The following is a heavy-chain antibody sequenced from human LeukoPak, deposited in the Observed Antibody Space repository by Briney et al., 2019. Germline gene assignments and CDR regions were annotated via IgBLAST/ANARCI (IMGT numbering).Heavy chain of an antibody. D-gene: IGHD3-3*01. Sequence: ASVKVSCKASGYTFTGYYMHWVRQAPGQGLEWMGRINPNSGGTNYAQKFQGRVTMTTDTSTSTAYMELRSLRSDDTAVYYCARDYDFWSGYYILPFDYWGQGTLVTVSS. CDR3: ARDYDFWSGYYILPFDY. J-gene: IGHJ4*02. CDR1: GYTFTGYY. V-gene: IGHV1-2*06. CDR2: INPNSGGT.